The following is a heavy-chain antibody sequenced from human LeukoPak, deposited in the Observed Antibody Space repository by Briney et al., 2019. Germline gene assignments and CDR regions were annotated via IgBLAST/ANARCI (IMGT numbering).Heavy chain of an antibody. CDR2: ISAYNGNT. Sequence: EASVKVSCKASGYTFTSYDISWVRQAPGQGLEWMGWISAYNGNTNYAQKLQGRVTMTTDTSTSTAYMELRSLRSDDTAVYYCARAPETDYYDSSGYYYGDYWGQGTLVTVSS. J-gene: IGHJ4*02. V-gene: IGHV1-18*01. CDR1: GYTFTSYD. CDR3: ARAPETDYYDSSGYYYGDY. D-gene: IGHD3-22*01.